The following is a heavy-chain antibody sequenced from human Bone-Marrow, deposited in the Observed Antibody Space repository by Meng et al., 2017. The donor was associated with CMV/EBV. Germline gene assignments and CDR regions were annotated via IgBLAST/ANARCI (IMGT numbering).Heavy chain of an antibody. Sequence: ASPKVSCKASGYTLTGSNMHGVRQAPGPWLEWMGWINPNTAGTNYAQKLQGWVTMTRDTSISTAYMELSRLRSDDTAVYYCATSPISTYCSRTTSPSCYYGMDVCGQGITVIVSS. J-gene: IGHJ6*02. CDR2: INPNTAGT. V-gene: IGHV1-2*04. CDR3: ATSPISTYCSRTTSPSCYYGMDV. D-gene: IGHD2-2*01. CDR1: GYTLTGSN.